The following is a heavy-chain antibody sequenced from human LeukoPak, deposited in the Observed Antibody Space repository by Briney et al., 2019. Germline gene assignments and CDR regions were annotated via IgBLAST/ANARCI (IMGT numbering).Heavy chain of an antibody. CDR1: GGSISSSSYY. D-gene: IGHD7-27*01. CDR2: IYYSGST. V-gene: IGHV4-39*07. Sequence: SETLSLTCTVPGGSISSSSYYWGWIRQPPGKGLEWIGSIYYSGSTYYNPSLKSRVTISVDTSKNQFSLKLSSVTAADTAVYYCARAPSSRLGICWGQGTLVTVSS. CDR3: ARAPSSRLGIC. J-gene: IGHJ4*02.